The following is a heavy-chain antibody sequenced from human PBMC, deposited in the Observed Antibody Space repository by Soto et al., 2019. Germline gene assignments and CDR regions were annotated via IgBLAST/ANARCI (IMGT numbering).Heavy chain of an antibody. CDR3: ARVAYCSSTSCYHIDY. CDR1: GYTFTSYY. CDR2: INPSGGST. D-gene: IGHD2-2*01. Sequence: GASVKVSCKASGYTFTSYYMHWVRQAPGQGLEWMGIINPSGGSTSFAQKFQGRVTMTRDTSTSTVYMQLSSLRSEDTAVYYCARVAYCSSTSCYHIDYWGQGTLVTVSS. V-gene: IGHV1-46*01. J-gene: IGHJ4*02.